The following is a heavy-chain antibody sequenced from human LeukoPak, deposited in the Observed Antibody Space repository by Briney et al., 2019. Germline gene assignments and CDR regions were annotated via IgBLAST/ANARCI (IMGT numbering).Heavy chain of an antibody. V-gene: IGHV3-30-3*01. CDR2: ISYDGSNK. J-gene: IGHJ4*02. CDR1: GFPFSGYA. D-gene: IGHD3-22*01. CDR3: ARAYYDSALYYFDY. Sequence: GGSLRLSCAASGFPFSGYAMHWVRQAPGKGLEWVAVISYDGSNKYLADSVKGRFTISRDNSKNTLFLQMNSLRAEDTAVYYCARAYYDSALYYFDYWGQGTLVTVSS.